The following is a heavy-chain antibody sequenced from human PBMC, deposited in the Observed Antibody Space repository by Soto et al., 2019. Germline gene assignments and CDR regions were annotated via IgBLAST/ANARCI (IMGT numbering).Heavy chain of an antibody. CDR2: IYSGGST. J-gene: IGHJ6*02. CDR1: GFTVSSNY. CDR3: ARENNYYYGMDV. V-gene: IGHV3-53*01. Sequence: EVQLVESGGGLIQPGGSLRLSCAASGFTVSSNYMSWVRQAPGKGLEWVSVIYSGGSTYYADSVKGRLTISRDNSKNTLYLQMNSLRAEDTAVYYCARENNYYYGMDVWGQGTTVTVSS.